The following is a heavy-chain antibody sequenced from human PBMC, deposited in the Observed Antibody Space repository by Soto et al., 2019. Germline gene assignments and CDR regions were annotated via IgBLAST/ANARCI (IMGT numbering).Heavy chain of an antibody. CDR2: IDPSDSYT. CDR1: GYSFTSYW. J-gene: IGHJ4*02. CDR3: ATQAVVASSNFDY. D-gene: IGHD2-2*01. V-gene: IGHV5-10-1*01. Sequence: PGESLKISCKGSGYSFTSYWISWVRQMPGKGLEWMGRIDPSDSYTNYSPSFQGHVTISADKSISTAYLQWSSLKASDTAMYYCATQAVVASSNFDYWGQGTLVTVSS.